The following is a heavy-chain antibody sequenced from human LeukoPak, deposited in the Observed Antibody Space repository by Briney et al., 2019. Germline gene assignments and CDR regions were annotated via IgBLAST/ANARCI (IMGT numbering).Heavy chain of an antibody. D-gene: IGHD6-19*01. J-gene: IGHJ3*02. V-gene: IGHV3-21*01. CDR2: ISTSSSFL. Sequence: GGSLRLSCAASGFTFSNFWMSWVRQAPGKGLEWVSSISTSSSFLYYADSVKGRFTISRDNAKNSLYLQMNSLRAEDTAVYYCARGRVGQWLVDAFDIWGQGTMVTVSS. CDR1: GFTFSNFW. CDR3: ARGRVGQWLVDAFDI.